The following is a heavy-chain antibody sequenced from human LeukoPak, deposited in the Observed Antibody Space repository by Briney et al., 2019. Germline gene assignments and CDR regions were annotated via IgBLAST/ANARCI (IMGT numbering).Heavy chain of an antibody. CDR2: VSSSSSTI. CDR3: ARDYYDGSAYYSYYEY. V-gene: IGHV3-48*01. CDR1: GFTFSSYS. J-gene: IGHJ4*02. Sequence: GGSLRLSCAASGFTFSSYSVNWVRQAPGKGLQWVSYVSSSSSTIYYADSVKGRFTISRDNAQNSLYLQMNSLRAEDTAVYYCARDYYDGSAYYSYYEYWGQGTLVTVSS. D-gene: IGHD3-22*01.